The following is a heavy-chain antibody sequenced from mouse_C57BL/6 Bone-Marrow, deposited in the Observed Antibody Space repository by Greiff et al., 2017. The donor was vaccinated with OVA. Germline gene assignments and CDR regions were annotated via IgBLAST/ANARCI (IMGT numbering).Heavy chain of an antibody. V-gene: IGHV5-17*01. CDR1: GFTFSDYG. CDR2: ISRGSSTI. J-gene: IGHJ2*01. CDR3: ARRYFDY. Sequence: EVQVVESGGGLVKPGGSLKLSCAASGFTFSDYGMHWVRQAPETGLEWVAYISRGSSTIYYADTVKGRFTISRDNAKNTLFLQMTSLRSEDTAMYYCARRYFDYWGQGTTLTVSS.